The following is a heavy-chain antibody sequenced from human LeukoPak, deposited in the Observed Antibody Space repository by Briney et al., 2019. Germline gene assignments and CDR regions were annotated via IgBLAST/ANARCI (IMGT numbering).Heavy chain of an antibody. Sequence: GESLKISCKGSGYSFTRYWIVWVRQLSGKGLEWMGIIYPGDSDTRYSLSFQGQVTISADKSLNTAYLQWSSLKASDTAIYYCARTNHDTSGYYVDYWGQGTLVTVSS. J-gene: IGHJ4*02. CDR3: ARTNHDTSGYYVDY. V-gene: IGHV5-51*01. CDR1: GYSFTRYW. D-gene: IGHD3-22*01. CDR2: IYPGDSDT.